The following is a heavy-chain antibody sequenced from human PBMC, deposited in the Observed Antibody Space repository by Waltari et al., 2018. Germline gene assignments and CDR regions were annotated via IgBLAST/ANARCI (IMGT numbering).Heavy chain of an antibody. Sequence: QVQLVQSGAEVKKPGSSVKVSCKASGGTFSSYAISWVRQAPGQGFEWMGGSIPSLGIANYAKKVQGRVTITADESTSTAYMELSSLRSEDTAVYYCARDLQDATVTAPYYYYMDVWGKGTTVTVSS. D-gene: IGHD4-17*01. V-gene: IGHV1-69*04. J-gene: IGHJ6*03. CDR2: SIPSLGIA. CDR1: GGTFSSYA. CDR3: ARDLQDATVTAPYYYYMDV.